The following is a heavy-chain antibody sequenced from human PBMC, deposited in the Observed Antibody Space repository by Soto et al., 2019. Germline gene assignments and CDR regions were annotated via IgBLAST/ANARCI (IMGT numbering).Heavy chain of an antibody. V-gene: IGHV3-23*01. CDR3: AKSGIAARPHYYYYYGMEV. CDR2: ISGSGGST. D-gene: IGHD6-6*01. J-gene: IGHJ6*02. Sequence: GGSLRLSCAASGFTFSSYAMSWVRQAPGKGLEWVSAISGSGGSTYYADSVKGRFTISRDNSKNTLYLQMNSLRAEDTAVYYCAKSGIAARPHYYYYYGMEVWGQGTTVTVSS. CDR1: GFTFSSYA.